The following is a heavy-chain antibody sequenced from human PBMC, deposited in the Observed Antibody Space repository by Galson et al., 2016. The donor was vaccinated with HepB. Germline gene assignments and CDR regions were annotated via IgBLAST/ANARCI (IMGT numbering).Heavy chain of an antibody. CDR1: GFTLSSFG. J-gene: IGHJ4*02. Sequence: SLRLSCAASGFTLSSFGMHWVRQAPGKGLEWVALIWSDGSNKYNADSVKGRFTISRDNSENTLYLQMNSLSVDDTAVYYCARGGRNDVFDYWGQGTLVTVSS. V-gene: IGHV3-33*01. CDR3: ARGGRNDVFDY. D-gene: IGHD1-1*01. CDR2: IWSDGSNK.